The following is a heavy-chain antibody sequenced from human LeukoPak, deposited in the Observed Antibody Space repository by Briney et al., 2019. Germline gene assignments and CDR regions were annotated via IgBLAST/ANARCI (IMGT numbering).Heavy chain of an antibody. Sequence: GGSLRLSCAASGFTLSSYSMNWVRQAPGKGLEWVSYISSSSSTIYYADSVKGRFTTSRDNPKNSLYLQMNSLRAEDTAVYYCARTRGISNWFDPWGQGTLVTVSS. CDR3: ARTRGISNWFDP. D-gene: IGHD3-3*02. V-gene: IGHV3-48*01. J-gene: IGHJ5*02. CDR2: ISSSSSTI. CDR1: GFTLSSYS.